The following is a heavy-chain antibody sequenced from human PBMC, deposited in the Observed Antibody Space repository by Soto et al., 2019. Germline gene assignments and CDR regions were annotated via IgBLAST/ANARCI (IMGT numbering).Heavy chain of an antibody. V-gene: IGHV1-69*02. D-gene: IGHD1-20*01. CDR1: GGTFSSYT. CDR3: ARVMVGPEYNWSTYAFDI. Sequence: ASVKVSCKASGGTFSSYTISWVRQAPGQGLEWMGRIIPILGIANYAQKFQGRVTITADKSTSTAYMELSSLRSEDTAVYYCARVMVGPEYNWSTYAFDIWGQGTMVTVSS. CDR2: IIPILGIA. J-gene: IGHJ3*02.